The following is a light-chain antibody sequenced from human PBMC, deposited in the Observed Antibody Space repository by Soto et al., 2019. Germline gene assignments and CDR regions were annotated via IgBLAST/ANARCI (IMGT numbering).Light chain of an antibody. V-gene: IGKV1-12*01. CDR2: AAS. Sequence: DIQMTQSPSSVSASVGDRVTITCRASQGXXXXLAWYQQRPGKAPKLLIYAASSLQSXVPSRFXGSGSGTDFTLNXXXXXPEDFATYYCQQANSFPLTFGGGTKVEIK. J-gene: IGKJ4*01. CDR3: QQANSFPLT. CDR1: QGXXXX.